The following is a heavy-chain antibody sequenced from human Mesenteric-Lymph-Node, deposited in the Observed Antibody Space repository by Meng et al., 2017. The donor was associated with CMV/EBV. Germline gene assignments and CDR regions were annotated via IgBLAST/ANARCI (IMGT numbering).Heavy chain of an antibody. CDR3: ARPFPSWQSPRLDPFGA. Sequence: QPHLRESGPGHVKPSESLSPTCTVPGASTSSFYYWGWIRQPPGRGLEWIGSVHYTGSTYYSPSLKSRVTVSVDTSKNQFSLRLTSVTAADTAVYYCARPFPSWQSPRLDPFGAWGQGTLVTVSS. V-gene: IGHV4-39*01. CDR2: VHYTGST. CDR1: GASTSSFYY. D-gene: IGHD6-19*01. J-gene: IGHJ5*02.